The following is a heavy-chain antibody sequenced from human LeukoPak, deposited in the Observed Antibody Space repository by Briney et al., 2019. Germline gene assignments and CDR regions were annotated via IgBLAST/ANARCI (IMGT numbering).Heavy chain of an antibody. J-gene: IGHJ6*03. D-gene: IGHD2-21*01. CDR1: GFTFSSYW. Sequence: GGSLRLSCAASGFTFSSYWMSWVRQAPGKGLEWVANIKQDGSEKYYVDSVKGRFTISRDNAKNSLYLQMNRLRVEDTAVYYCARRSYRGVIGVYYYYYMDVWGKGTPVTVSS. CDR3: ARRSYRGVIGVYYYYYMDV. CDR2: IKQDGSEK. V-gene: IGHV3-7*01.